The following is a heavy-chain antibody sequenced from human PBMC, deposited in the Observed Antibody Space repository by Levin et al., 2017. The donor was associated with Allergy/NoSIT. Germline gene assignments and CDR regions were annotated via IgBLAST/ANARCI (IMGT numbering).Heavy chain of an antibody. V-gene: IGHV3-48*03. CDR2: ISRSGRIK. D-gene: IGHD5-12*01. CDR1: GFTFSSCE. Sequence: PGGSLRLSCAVSGFTFSSCEMNWVRQSPGKGLDWVSYISRSGRIKSYPDSVKGRFTISRDNAKNSLYLQMNSLRVEDTAVYYCARDHQWMPDYWGQGTLVTVSA. CDR3: ARDHQWMPDY. J-gene: IGHJ4*02.